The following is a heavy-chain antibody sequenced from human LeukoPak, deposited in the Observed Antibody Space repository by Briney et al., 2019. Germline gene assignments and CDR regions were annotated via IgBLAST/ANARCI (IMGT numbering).Heavy chain of an antibody. CDR3: ARGPIYYYYMDV. V-gene: IGHV1-8*03. J-gene: IGHJ6*03. CDR1: GYTFTSYD. CDR2: MNPNGGNT. Sequence: ASAKVSCKASGYTFTSYDINWVRQVTGHGLEWMGWMNPNGGNTGYTQKFQGRVTITRNTSISTAYMELSSLRSEDTAVYYCARGPIYYYYMDVWGKGTTVTVSS. D-gene: IGHD3-3*01.